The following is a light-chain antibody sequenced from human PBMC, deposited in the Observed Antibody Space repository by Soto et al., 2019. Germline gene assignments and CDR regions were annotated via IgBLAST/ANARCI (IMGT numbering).Light chain of an antibody. CDR2: AVS. CDR1: QSIGNY. V-gene: IGKV1-39*01. Sequence: DIQMTQSPSSLSASVGDSITITCRASQSIGNYFNWYQQKPGKAPKLLIYAVSTLQGGVPSRFSGSGSGTDFTLTITNLQPEDFATYYCQQSYSAPLFTFGQGTKLDLK. J-gene: IGKJ2*01. CDR3: QQSYSAPLFT.